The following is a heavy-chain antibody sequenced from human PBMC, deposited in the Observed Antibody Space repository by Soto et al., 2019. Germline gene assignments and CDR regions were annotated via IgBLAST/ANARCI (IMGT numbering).Heavy chain of an antibody. CDR3: TTDPGSDILTGYYTGYYYYYGMDV. CDR1: GFTFSNAW. Sequence: EVQLVESGGGLVKPGGSLRLSCAASGFTFSNAWMNWVRQAPGKGLEWVGRIKSKTDGGTTDYAAPVKGRFTISRDDSKNTLYLQMNSLKTEDTDVYYCTTDPGSDILTGYYTGYYYYYGMDVWGQGTTVTVSS. V-gene: IGHV3-15*07. D-gene: IGHD3-9*01. J-gene: IGHJ6*02. CDR2: IKSKTDGGTT.